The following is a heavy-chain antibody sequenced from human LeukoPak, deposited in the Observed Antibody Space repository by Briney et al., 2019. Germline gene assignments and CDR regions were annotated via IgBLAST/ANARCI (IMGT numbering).Heavy chain of an antibody. CDR2: IWYDGSNK. J-gene: IGHJ5*02. CDR3: AREEGYWFDP. V-gene: IGHV3-33*08. Sequence: EAGGSLRLSCAASGFTFSNAWMNWVRQAPGKGLEWVAVIWYDGSNKYYADSVKGRFTISRDNSKNTLYLQMNSLRAEDTAVYYCAREEGYWFDPWGQGTLVTVSS. CDR1: GFTFSNAW.